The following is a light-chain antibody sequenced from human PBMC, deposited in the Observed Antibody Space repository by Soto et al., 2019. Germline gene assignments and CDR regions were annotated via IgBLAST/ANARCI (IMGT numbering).Light chain of an antibody. Sequence: VLTQSPGTLSLSPGARAPLSCRASQSVSSNYLVWYQQRPGQAPRLLIYRASTRATGIPDRFSGSGSGTDLTITISRLEAEDCEVYYCQQYGSSPLTFGGGTKVDIK. J-gene: IGKJ4*01. CDR2: RAS. CDR3: QQYGSSPLT. CDR1: QSVSSNY. V-gene: IGKV3-20*01.